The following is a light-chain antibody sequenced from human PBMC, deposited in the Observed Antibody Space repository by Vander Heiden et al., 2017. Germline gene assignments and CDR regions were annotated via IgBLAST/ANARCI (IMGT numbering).Light chain of an antibody. V-gene: IGKV1-39*01. J-gene: IGKJ2*01. CDR3: QQSYSIFKT. CDR2: AAS. Sequence: DIQMTQSPSSLSASVGDRVTITCRASQTVNTYLNLYQHKPGKAPNLLIYAASRLPSGVPSRFSGSGSGTDFALTINSLQPEDFATYYCQQSYSIFKTFGQGTKLEIK. CDR1: QTVNTY.